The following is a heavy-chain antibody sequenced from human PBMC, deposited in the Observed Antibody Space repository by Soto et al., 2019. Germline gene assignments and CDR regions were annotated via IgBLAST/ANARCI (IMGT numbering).Heavy chain of an antibody. J-gene: IGHJ6*02. V-gene: IGHV3-30*02. D-gene: IGHD6-19*01. Sequence: GGSLRLSCAASGFTFSSYIMRWVRQLPGKGLEWVASTSSDGGGKHYADSVKGRFTISRDNSKNTVYLQMNSLIAEDTAAYHCPTSLKVRTAVANTPPVYNGMDVWGQGTTVTVSS. CDR3: PTSLKVRTAVANTPPVYNGMDV. CDR2: TSSDGGGK. CDR1: GFTFSSYI.